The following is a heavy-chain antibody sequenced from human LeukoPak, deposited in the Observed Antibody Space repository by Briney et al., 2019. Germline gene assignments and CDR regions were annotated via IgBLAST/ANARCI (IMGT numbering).Heavy chain of an antibody. CDR3: ARAGYMYGNWFDP. CDR1: GYTFTGYY. CDR2: INPDSGAT. Sequence: GASVKVSCKASGYTFTGYYMHWVRQAPGHGLEYMGWINPDSGATNFPQKFQGRVTMTRDSSISTAYMELTSLRSDDTAVYYCARAGYMYGNWFDPWGQGTLVTVSS. D-gene: IGHD5-18*01. J-gene: IGHJ5*02. V-gene: IGHV1-2*02.